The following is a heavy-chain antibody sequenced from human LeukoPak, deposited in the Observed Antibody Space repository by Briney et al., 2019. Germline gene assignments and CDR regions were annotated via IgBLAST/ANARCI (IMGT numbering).Heavy chain of an antibody. V-gene: IGHV1-69*10. D-gene: IGHD6-19*01. CDR2: LIPIFALA. Sequence: RASVKVSCKASGGTFSTHAISWVRQAPGQGLEWMGGLIPIFALANYAQKFQGRVTITADKSTSTAYMELSSLRSEDTAVYYCEIAVAGTRHYWGQGTLVIVSS. J-gene: IGHJ4*02. CDR3: EIAVAGTRHY. CDR1: GGTFSTHA.